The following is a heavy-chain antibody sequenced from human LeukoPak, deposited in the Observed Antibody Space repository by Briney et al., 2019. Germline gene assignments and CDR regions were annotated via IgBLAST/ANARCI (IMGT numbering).Heavy chain of an antibody. CDR3: ARDIWNGGRWFDP. V-gene: IGHV4-4*07. D-gene: IGHD1-1*01. CDR2: VYTRGNT. J-gene: IGHJ5*02. Sequence: SETLSLTCSVSGGSLSNSYWSWIRQPAGEGLEWIGRVYTRGNTDYNPSLKSRVTMPIDTSKNQFSLKLSSVTAADTAVYYCARDIWNGGRWFDPWGQGTLVIVSS. CDR1: GGSLSNSY.